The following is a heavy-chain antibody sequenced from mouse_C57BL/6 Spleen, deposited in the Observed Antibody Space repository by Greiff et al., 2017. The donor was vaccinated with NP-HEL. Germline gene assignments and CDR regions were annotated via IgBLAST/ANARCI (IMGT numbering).Heavy chain of an antibody. Sequence: VHVKQSGPELVKPGASVKIPCKASGYTFTDYNMDWVKQSHGKSLEWIGDINPNNGGTIYNQKFKGKATLTVDKSSSTAYMELRSLTSEDTAVYYCARRDYGSSYDYYAMDYWGQGTSVTVSS. D-gene: IGHD1-1*01. V-gene: IGHV1-18*01. J-gene: IGHJ4*01. CDR2: INPNNGGT. CDR1: GYTFTDYN. CDR3: ARRDYGSSYDYYAMDY.